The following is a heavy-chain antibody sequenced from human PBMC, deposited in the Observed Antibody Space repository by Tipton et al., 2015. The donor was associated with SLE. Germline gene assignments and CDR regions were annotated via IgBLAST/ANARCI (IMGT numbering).Heavy chain of an antibody. D-gene: IGHD6-19*01. J-gene: IGHJ4*02. CDR3: AKAIAVAGPFDF. CDR2: FYSGGSR. Sequence: SLRLSCAASGFRVSSNYMSWVRQAPGKGLEWVSVFYSGGSRYYADSVKGRFTISRDNSKNTLYLQMNALRAEDTAVYYCAKAIAVAGPFDFWGQGTLVTVSS. CDR1: GFRVSSNY. V-gene: IGHV3-53*01.